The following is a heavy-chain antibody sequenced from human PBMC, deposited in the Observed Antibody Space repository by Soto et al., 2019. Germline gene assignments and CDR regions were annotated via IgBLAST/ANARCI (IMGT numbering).Heavy chain of an antibody. D-gene: IGHD3-10*01. CDR2: ISYDGSNK. Sequence: GGSLRLSCAASGFTFSSYAMHWARQAPGKGLEWVAVISYDGSNKYYADSVKGRFTLSRDNSKNTPYLQMNSLRAEDTAVYYCARPSGSGSYYGWYYYGMDVWGQGTTVTGSS. CDR1: GFTFSSYA. CDR3: ARPSGSGSYYGWYYYGMDV. V-gene: IGHV3-30-3*01. J-gene: IGHJ6*02.